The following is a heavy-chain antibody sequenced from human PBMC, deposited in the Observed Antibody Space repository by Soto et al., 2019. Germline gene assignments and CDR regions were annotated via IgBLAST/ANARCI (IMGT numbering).Heavy chain of an antibody. CDR3: ARLQDGFGVVINYYYGMDV. J-gene: IGHJ6*02. Sequence: QVQLVQSGAEVKKPGASVKVSSKASGYTFTSYGISWVRQAPGQGLEWMGWISAYNGNTNYAQKLQGRVTMTTDTSTSTAYMELRRLRSDDTAVYYCARLQDGFGVVINYYYGMDVWGQGTTVPVSS. CDR1: GYTFTSYG. CDR2: ISAYNGNT. V-gene: IGHV1-18*01. D-gene: IGHD3-3*01.